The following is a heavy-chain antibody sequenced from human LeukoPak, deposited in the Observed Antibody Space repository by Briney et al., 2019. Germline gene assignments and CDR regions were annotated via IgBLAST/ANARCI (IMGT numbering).Heavy chain of an antibody. CDR3: AKGGVLLWLGESPDAFDI. V-gene: IGHV3-23*01. D-gene: IGHD3-10*01. CDR1: GFTFSSSA. J-gene: IGHJ3*02. Sequence: GGSLRLSCAASGFTFSSSAMSWVRQPPGKGLEWVSTLSGSGGSTHYADSVKGWFTISRDNSKNALFLQMNSLRAEDTAVYYCAKGGVLLWLGESPDAFDIWGQETMVTVSS. CDR2: LSGSGGST.